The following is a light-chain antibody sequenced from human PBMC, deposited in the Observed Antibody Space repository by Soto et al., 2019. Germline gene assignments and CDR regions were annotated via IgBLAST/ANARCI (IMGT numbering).Light chain of an antibody. Sequence: DIQMTQSPSSLSASVGDRVTITCQASQDISNYLNWYQQKPGKAPKLLIYDAFNLETGVPSSFSGSGSATDFTFTISSLQPEDIATYYCQQYDNLPRVTFGPGTKVDIK. CDR1: QDISNY. CDR3: QQYDNLPRVT. CDR2: DAF. V-gene: IGKV1-33*01. J-gene: IGKJ3*01.